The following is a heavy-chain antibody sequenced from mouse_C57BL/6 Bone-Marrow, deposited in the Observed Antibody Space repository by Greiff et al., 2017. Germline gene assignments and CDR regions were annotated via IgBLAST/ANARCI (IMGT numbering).Heavy chain of an antibody. J-gene: IGHJ1*03. CDR1: GFSLTSYA. CDR3: ARNWIYYYGSGYFDV. D-gene: IGHD1-1*01. Sequence: VMLVESGPGLVAPSQSLSITCTVSGFSLTSYAISWVRQPPGKGLEWLGVIWPGGGTNYNSALKSRLSISKDNSKSQVFLKMNSLQTDDTARYYCARNWIYYYGSGYFDVWGTGTTVTVSS. V-gene: IGHV2-9-1*01. CDR2: IWPGGGT.